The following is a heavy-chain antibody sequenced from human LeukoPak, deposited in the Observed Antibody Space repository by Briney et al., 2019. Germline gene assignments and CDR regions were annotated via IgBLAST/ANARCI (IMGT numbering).Heavy chain of an antibody. CDR1: GGSITGDPHY. CDR2: VSASGRT. J-gene: IGHJ4*02. D-gene: IGHD3-22*01. CDR3: ARANYYDSTGCYHDY. V-gene: IGHV4-61*09. Sequence: SETLSLTCTVSGGSITGDPHYWTWIRQSAGEGLEWLGHVSASGRTTYNPSLKSRVAISVDTSKKKFFLRLDSVTAADTAVYYCARANYYDSTGCYHDYWDQGTLVTVSS.